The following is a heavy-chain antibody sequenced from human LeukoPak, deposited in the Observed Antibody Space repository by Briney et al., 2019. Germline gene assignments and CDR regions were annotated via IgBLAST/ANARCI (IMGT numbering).Heavy chain of an antibody. Sequence: GGSLGLSCAASGFTFSSYGMSWVRQAPGKGLEWVSAISGNGAFTYYADSVKGRFTISRDNSKNTQYLQMNSLRAEDTAVYYCAKGLMYSSGWYFDYWGQGTLVTFSS. J-gene: IGHJ4*02. CDR3: AKGLMYSSGWYFDY. V-gene: IGHV3-23*01. CDR1: GFTFSSYG. CDR2: ISGNGAFT. D-gene: IGHD6-19*01.